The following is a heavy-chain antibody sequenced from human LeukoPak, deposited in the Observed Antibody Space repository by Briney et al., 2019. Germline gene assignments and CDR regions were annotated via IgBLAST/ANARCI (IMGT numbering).Heavy chain of an antibody. V-gene: IGHV1-18*01. CDR1: GYTFTSYG. Sequence: ASVKVSCKASGYTFTSYGISWVRQAPGQGLEWMGWISAYSGNTNYAQKLQGRVTMTTDTSTSTAYMELRSLRSDDTAVYYCARDRVEWELPYYFDYWGQGTLVTVSS. D-gene: IGHD1-26*01. CDR2: ISAYSGNT. CDR3: ARDRVEWELPYYFDY. J-gene: IGHJ4*02.